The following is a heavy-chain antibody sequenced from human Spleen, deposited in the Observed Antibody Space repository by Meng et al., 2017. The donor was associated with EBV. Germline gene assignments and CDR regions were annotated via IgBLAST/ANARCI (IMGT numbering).Heavy chain of an antibody. J-gene: IGHJ1*01. CDR1: GGSISRGSYY. CDR3: ARTPLYNWGA. CDR2: IYYTGST. Sequence: QLQLAESGPGLVKPSETLSLTCTVSGGSISRGSYYWGWIRQPPGKGLEWIGNIYYTGSTFYNPSLKSRFTISVDTSKNHFSLKLSSVTAADTAVYYCARTPLYNWGAWGQGTLVTVSS. D-gene: IGHD7-27*01. V-gene: IGHV4-39*02.